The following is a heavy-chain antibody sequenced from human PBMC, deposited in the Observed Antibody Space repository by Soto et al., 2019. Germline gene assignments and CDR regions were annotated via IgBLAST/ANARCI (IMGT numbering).Heavy chain of an antibody. J-gene: IGHJ4*02. V-gene: IGHV4-59*08. CDR3: ASSVEWLPMLFDY. CDR1: GGSISSYY. CDR2: IYYSGST. D-gene: IGHD3-3*01. Sequence: PSETLSLTCTVSGGSISSYYWSWIRQPPGKGLEWIGYIYYSGSTNYNPSLKSRVTISVDTSKNQFSLKLSSVTAADTAVYYCASSVEWLPMLFDYWGQGTLVTVSS.